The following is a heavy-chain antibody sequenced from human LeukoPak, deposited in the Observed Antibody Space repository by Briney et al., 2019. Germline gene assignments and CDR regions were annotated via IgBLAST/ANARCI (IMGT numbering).Heavy chain of an antibody. J-gene: IGHJ4*02. CDR1: GYTFTSYG. D-gene: IGHD2-15*01. Sequence: GASVKVSCKASGYTFTSYGISWVRQAPGQGLEWMGWISAYNGNTNYAQKLQGRVTMTTDTSTSTAYMELRSLRSDDTAVYYCASQYCSGGSCYSGEVGSFDYWAREPWSPSPQ. CDR3: ASQYCSGGSCYSGEVGSFDY. CDR2: ISAYNGNT. V-gene: IGHV1-18*01.